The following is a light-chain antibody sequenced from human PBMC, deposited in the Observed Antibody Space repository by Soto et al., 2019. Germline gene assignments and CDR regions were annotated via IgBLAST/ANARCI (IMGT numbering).Light chain of an antibody. Sequence: EIVLTQSPGTLSLSPGERATLSCRASQTISNTFLSLYQQRPGQAPRLLIYDASNRATGIPARFSGSGSGTDFTLTISSLQPDDFATYYCQQYNSYSTFGQGTKVDI. CDR2: DAS. CDR3: QQYNSYST. CDR1: QTISNTF. J-gene: IGKJ1*01. V-gene: IGKV3-20*01.